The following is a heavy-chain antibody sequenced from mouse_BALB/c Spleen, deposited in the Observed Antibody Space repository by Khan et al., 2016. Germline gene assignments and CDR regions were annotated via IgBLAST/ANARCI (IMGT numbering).Heavy chain of an antibody. Sequence: EVQLQESGPGLVKPSQSLSLTCTVTGYSITSDYAWNWIRQSPGNKLELMGYKSYSGTTSYNPSLKSRFAIPRDTSKNQFFLQLISVTTEATATYSCASAPPAWYLDVWGAGTPVTVSS. CDR2: KSYSGTT. CDR1: GYSITSDYA. CDR3: ASAPPAWYLDV. V-gene: IGHV3-2*02. J-gene: IGHJ1*01.